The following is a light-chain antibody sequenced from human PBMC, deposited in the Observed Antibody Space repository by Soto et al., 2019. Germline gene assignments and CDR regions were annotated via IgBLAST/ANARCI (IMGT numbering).Light chain of an antibody. J-gene: IGKJ1*01. CDR2: GAS. CDR1: QSVSSSY. CDR3: QQYGSSPPSWT. V-gene: IGKV3-20*01. Sequence: ESVLTQSPGTLSLSPGERATLSCRASQSVSSSYLAWYQQKPGQAPRLLIYGASSRATGITDRFSGRGSGTDFTLTISRLEPEDFAVYYCQQYGSSPPSWTFGQGTKVEIK.